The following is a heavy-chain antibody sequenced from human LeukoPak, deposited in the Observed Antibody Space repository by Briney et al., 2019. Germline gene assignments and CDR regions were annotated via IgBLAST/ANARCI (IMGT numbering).Heavy chain of an antibody. CDR3: AKVAGFFGERNYFDY. CDR2: ITGSGGST. D-gene: IGHD4-17*01. CDR1: GFTFSSYA. J-gene: IGHJ4*02. V-gene: IGHV3-23*01. Sequence: GGSLRLSCAASGFTFSSYALTWVRQAPGKGLEWVSTITGSGGSTYYADSVKGRFPISRDNSKNTLYLQMNSLRAEDTAVYYCAKVAGFFGERNYFDYWGQGTLVTVSS.